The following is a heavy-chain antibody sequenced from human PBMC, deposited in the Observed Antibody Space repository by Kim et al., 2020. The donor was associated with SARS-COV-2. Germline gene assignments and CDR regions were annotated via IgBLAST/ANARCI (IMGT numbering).Heavy chain of an antibody. Sequence: AQKFQGRVTMTRNTSISTAYMELSSLRSEDTAVYYCARGSSRAFVTPVDYWGQGTLVTVSS. CDR3: ARGSSRAFVTPVDY. J-gene: IGHJ4*02. V-gene: IGHV1-8*01. D-gene: IGHD4-4*01.